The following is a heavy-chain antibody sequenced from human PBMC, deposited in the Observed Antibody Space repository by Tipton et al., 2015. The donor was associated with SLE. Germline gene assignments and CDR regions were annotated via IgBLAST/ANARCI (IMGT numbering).Heavy chain of an antibody. D-gene: IGHD3-16*02. J-gene: IGHJ3*02. CDR1: GDSINSYY. CDR3: ARGPYDYVWGSYRQEAFDI. V-gene: IGHV4-59*01. Sequence: TLSLTCTVSGDSINSYYWSWIRQPPGKGLEWIGYIYYSGSTKYNPSLKSRVTISVDTSKNQFSLKLSSVTAADTAVYYCARGPYDYVWGSYRQEAFDIWGQGTMVTVSS. CDR2: IYYSGST.